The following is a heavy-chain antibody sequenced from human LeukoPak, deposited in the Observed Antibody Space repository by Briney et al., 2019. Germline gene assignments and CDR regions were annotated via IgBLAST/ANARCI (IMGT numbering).Heavy chain of an antibody. J-gene: IGHJ4*02. CDR2: VDWDDGK. CDR3: ARILYGGSAYYFDY. Sequence: SGPTLVNPTQTLTLTCTFSGFSLSTSGMCVSWIRQPPGKALEWLALVDWDDGKFYTTSLKTRLTISKDTSKNQVILTMTNMDPVDTATYYCARILYGGSAYYFDYWGQGTLVTVSS. CDR1: GFSLSTSGMC. V-gene: IGHV2-70*01. D-gene: IGHD4-23*01.